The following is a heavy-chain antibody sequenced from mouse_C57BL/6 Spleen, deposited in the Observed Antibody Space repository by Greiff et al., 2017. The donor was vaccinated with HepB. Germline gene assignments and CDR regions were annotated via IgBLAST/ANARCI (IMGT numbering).Heavy chain of an antibody. J-gene: IGHJ3*01. CDR2: INPNNGGT. Sequence: EVQLQQSGPELVKPGASVKMSCKASGYTFTDYNMHWVKQSHGKSLEWIGYINPNNGGTSYNQKFKGKATLTVNKSSSTAYMELRSLTSEDSAVYYCASSLYGSSYGFAYWGQGTLVTVSA. CDR1: GYTFTDYN. CDR3: ASSLYGSSYGFAY. V-gene: IGHV1-22*01. D-gene: IGHD1-1*01.